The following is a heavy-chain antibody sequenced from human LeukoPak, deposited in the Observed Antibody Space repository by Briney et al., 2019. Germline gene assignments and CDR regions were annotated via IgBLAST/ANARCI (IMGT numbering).Heavy chain of an antibody. D-gene: IGHD3-22*01. CDR3: ARDKNRAYYDSSGYYPLFDY. CDR2: IIPIFGTA. J-gene: IGHJ4*02. CDR1: GGTFSSYA. Sequence: GASVKVSCKASGGTFSSYAISWVRQAPGQGLEWMGGIIPIFGTAKYAQKFQGRVTINADESTSTAYMELSSLRSEDTAVYYCARDKNRAYYDSSGYYPLFDYWGQGTLVTVSS. V-gene: IGHV1-69*13.